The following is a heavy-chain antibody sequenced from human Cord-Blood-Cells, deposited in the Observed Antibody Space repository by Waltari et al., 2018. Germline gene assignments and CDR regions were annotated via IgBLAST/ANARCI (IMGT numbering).Heavy chain of an antibody. CDR2: INPDRGGT. CDR1: GYTFPRSH. D-gene: IGHD1-26*01. J-gene: IGHJ4*02. Sequence: VQLVQSGAEVQKPAASLQLSCEASGYTFPRSHIHWLRQAPGQGLEWMGWINPDRGGTNYAQKFQGWVTMTRDTSISTAYMELSRLRSDDTAVYYGARDGSTELFDYWDQGTLGTVSS. CDR3: ARDGSTELFDY. V-gene: IGHV1-2*04.